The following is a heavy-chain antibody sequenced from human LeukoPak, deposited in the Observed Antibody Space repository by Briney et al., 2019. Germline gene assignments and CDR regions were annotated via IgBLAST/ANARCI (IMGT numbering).Heavy chain of an antibody. J-gene: IGHJ4*02. CDR1: GDTISTSFYY. Sequence: SETLSLTCTVSGDTISTSFYYWDWIRQPPGKGLEWIGGIFHSGTTYYNPSLKSRVTMSVDTSKNQFSLKLSSVTAADTAVYYCARRLSVGDFWSGYYKAAFDYWGQGTLVTVSS. CDR2: IFHSGTT. V-gene: IGHV4-39*07. CDR3: ARRLSVGDFWSGYYKAAFDY. D-gene: IGHD3-3*01.